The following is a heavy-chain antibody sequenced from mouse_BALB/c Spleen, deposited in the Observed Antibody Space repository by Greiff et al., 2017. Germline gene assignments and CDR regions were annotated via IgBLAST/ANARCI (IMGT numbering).Heavy chain of an antibody. J-gene: IGHJ3*01. Sequence: EVKLVESGPSLVKPSQTLSLTCSVTGDSITSGYWNWIRKFPGNKLEYMGYISYSGSTYYNPSLKSRISITRDTSKNQYYLQLNSVTTEDTATYYCASTYYDYPGLAYWGQGTLVTVSA. V-gene: IGHV3-8*02. CDR1: GDSITSGY. CDR2: ISYSGST. D-gene: IGHD2-4*01. CDR3: ASTYYDYPGLAY.